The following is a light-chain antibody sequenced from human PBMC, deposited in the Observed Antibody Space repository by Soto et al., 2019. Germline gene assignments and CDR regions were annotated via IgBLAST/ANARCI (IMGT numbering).Light chain of an antibody. CDR2: AAS. CDR3: QQSYNTPIT. J-gene: IGKJ5*01. CDR1: QRVSTY. V-gene: IGKV1-39*01. Sequence: TQSPSSLSASVGDRVTITCRASQRVSTYLNWFQQRPGKAPKLLIYAASSLQSGVPSRFSGSGSGTDFTLTISSLQPEDFATYYCQQSYNTPITFGQGTRLEIK.